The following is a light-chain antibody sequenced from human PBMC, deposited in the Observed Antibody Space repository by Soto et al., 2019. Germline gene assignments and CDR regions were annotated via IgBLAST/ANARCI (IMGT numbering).Light chain of an antibody. J-gene: IGLJ1*01. CDR2: EVT. CDR3: GSYARTRRYV. CDR1: SSDVGKYDR. Sequence: QSVLTQPPSVSGSPGQSVTISCTGTSSDVGKYDRVSWYQQPPGTAPKLIIYEVTNRPSGVPARFSGSKSGNTASLTISGLQAEDVSDYYGGSYARTRRYVCGSGTQGTDL. V-gene: IGLV2-18*02.